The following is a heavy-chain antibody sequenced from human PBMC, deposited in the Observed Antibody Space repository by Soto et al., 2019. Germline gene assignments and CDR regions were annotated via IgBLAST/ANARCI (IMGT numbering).Heavy chain of an antibody. CDR2: INPSGGST. CDR3: VRDTTVTDGWTMDV. Sequence: ASVKVSCKASGYTFTSYYMHWVRQAPGQGLEWMGIINPSGGSTSYAQKFQGRVTMTRDTSTSTAYMELSGLRSEDTAVYYCVRDTTVTDGWTMDVWGQGTTVTVSS. CDR1: GYTFTSYY. J-gene: IGHJ6*02. V-gene: IGHV1-46*01. D-gene: IGHD4-4*01.